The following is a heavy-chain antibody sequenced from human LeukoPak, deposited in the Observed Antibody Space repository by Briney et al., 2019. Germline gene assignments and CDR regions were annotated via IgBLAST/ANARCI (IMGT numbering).Heavy chain of an antibody. CDR2: ISYDGSNK. J-gene: IGHJ4*02. Sequence: PGRSLRLSCAASGFTFSSYAMHWVRQAPGKGLEWVAVISYDGSNKYYADSVKGRFTISRDNSKNTLYLQMNSLRAEDTAVYYCAKDSPVATRWGQGTLVTVSS. D-gene: IGHD1-26*01. V-gene: IGHV3-30-3*01. CDR1: GFTFSSYA. CDR3: AKDSPVATR.